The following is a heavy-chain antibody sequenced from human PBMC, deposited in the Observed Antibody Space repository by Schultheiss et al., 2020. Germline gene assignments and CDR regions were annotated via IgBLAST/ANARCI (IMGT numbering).Heavy chain of an antibody. Sequence: ESLKISCAASGFTFTDFYMTWIRQAPGKGLEWIGSIYYSGSTYYNPSLKSRVTISVDTSKNQFSLKLSSVTAADTAVYYCARPYYGSGSAWFDPWGQGTLVTVSS. D-gene: IGHD3-10*01. V-gene: IGHV4-38-2*01. CDR2: IYYSGST. CDR3: ARPYYGSGSAWFDP. J-gene: IGHJ5*02. CDR1: GFTFTDFY.